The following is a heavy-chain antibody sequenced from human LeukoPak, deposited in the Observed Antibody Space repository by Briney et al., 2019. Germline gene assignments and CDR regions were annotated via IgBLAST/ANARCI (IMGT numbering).Heavy chain of an antibody. J-gene: IGHJ1*01. V-gene: IGHV4-31*03. Sequence: SETLSLTCTVSGGSISSGGYYWSWIRQHPGKGLEWIGYIYYSGSTYYNPSLESRVTISVDTSKNQFSLKLSSVTAADTAVYYCASPYCSGGSCSEYFQHWGQGTLVTVSS. D-gene: IGHD2-15*01. CDR1: GGSISSGGYY. CDR3: ASPYCSGGSCSEYFQH. CDR2: IYYSGST.